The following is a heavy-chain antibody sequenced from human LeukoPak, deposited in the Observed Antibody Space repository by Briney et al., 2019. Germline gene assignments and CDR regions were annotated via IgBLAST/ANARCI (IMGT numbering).Heavy chain of an antibody. V-gene: IGHV3-7*01. D-gene: IGHD1/OR15-1a*01. Sequence: GGSLRLSCAVSGFTFSSYWMSWVRHAPGKGLEWVANIKEDGSEKYYVDSVKGRFTISRDNAKNSLYLQMNSLRAEDTAVYYCARDRTLSAYWGQGTLVTVSS. CDR2: IKEDGSEK. CDR3: ARDRTLSAY. CDR1: GFTFSSYW. J-gene: IGHJ4*02.